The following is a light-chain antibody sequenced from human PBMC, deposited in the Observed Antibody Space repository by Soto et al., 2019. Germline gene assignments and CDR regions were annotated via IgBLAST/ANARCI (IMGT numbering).Light chain of an antibody. CDR3: SSKRTTASLV. CDR2: EVS. J-gene: IGLJ1*01. Sequence: QSALTQPASVSGSPGQTITISCTGTSSDVGAYNYVPWYQQHPGKAPKLMIYEVSNRPSGVSDRFSGSKSGNTASLTISGLQAADEADYYCSSKRTTASLVFGTRTKVTVL. V-gene: IGLV2-14*01. CDR1: SSDVGAYNY.